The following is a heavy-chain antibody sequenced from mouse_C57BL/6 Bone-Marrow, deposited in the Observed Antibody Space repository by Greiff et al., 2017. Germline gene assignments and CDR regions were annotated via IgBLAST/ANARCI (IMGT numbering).Heavy chain of an antibody. Sequence: VQVVASGPGLVQPSQSLSITCTVSGFSLTSYGVHWVRQSPGKGLEWLGVIWRGGSTDYNAAFMSRLSITKDNSKSQVFFKMNSLQADDTAIYYCAHGYLYYYAMDYWGKGTSVTVSS. CDR1: GFSLTSYG. D-gene: IGHD2-2*01. CDR3: AHGYLYYYAMDY. J-gene: IGHJ4*01. CDR2: IWRGGST. V-gene: IGHV2-5*01.